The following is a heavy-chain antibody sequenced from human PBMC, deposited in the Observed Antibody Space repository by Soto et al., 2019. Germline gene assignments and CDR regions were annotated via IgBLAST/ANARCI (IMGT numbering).Heavy chain of an antibody. D-gene: IGHD3-10*01. CDR3: AKDQGLYVFNNWFDP. CDR2: ISYDGSNK. J-gene: IGHJ5*02. Sequence: QVQLVESGGGVVQPGRSLRLSCAASGFTFSSYGMHWVRQAPGKGLEWVAVISYDGSNKYYADSVKGRFTISRDNSKNTLYLQMNSLRAEDTAVYYCAKDQGLYVFNNWFDPWGQGTLVTVSS. CDR1: GFTFSSYG. V-gene: IGHV3-30*18.